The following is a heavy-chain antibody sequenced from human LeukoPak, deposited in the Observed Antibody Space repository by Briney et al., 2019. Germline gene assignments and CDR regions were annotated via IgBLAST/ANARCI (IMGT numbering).Heavy chain of an antibody. D-gene: IGHD1-1*01. Sequence: GGSLRLSCAASGFTFSTYAIHWVRQAPGKGLDWVAVISYDGIKKYYADSVKGRFTISRDNSKNMLYLEMSSLRAEDTAVYYCARDKTTRGPTYYYYYMDVWGKGTTVTVSS. CDR1: GFTFSTYA. CDR3: ARDKTTRGPTYYYYYMDV. J-gene: IGHJ6*03. V-gene: IGHV3-30*04. CDR2: ISYDGIKK.